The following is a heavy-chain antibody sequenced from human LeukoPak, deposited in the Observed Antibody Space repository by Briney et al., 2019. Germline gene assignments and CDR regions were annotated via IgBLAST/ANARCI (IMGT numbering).Heavy chain of an antibody. CDR3: ARHYGGSSVTAGFQY. CDR1: GGTFSSYA. J-gene: IGHJ1*01. Sequence: SVKVSCKASGGTFSSYASSWVRQASGHGLEWIGRIIPILAITHYAQRFEGRVTITADESATTAYMALSSLTSEDTALYFCARHYGGSSVTAGFQYWGQGTLVTVSS. D-gene: IGHD4-23*01. V-gene: IGHV1-69*04. CDR2: IIPILAIT.